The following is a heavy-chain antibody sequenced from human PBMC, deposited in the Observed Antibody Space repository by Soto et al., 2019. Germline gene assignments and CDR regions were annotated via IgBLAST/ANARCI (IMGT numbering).Heavy chain of an antibody. CDR2: IYYSGST. V-gene: IGHV4-59*08. CDR3: ARAEGIHCSGGSCYLARTGDGYYYYGMDV. D-gene: IGHD2-15*01. J-gene: IGHJ6*02. CDR1: GGSISSYY. Sequence: PSETLSLTCAVSGGSISSYYWSWIRQPPGKGLEWIGYIYYSGSTNYNPSLKSRVTISVDTSKNQFSLKLSSVTAADTAVYYCARAEGIHCSGGSCYLARTGDGYYYYGMDVWGQGTTVTVSS.